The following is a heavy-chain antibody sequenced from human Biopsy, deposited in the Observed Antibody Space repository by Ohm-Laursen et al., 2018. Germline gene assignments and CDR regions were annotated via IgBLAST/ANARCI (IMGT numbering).Heavy chain of an antibody. CDR1: GFSLSARGMC. D-gene: IGHD6-13*01. Sequence: TQTLTLTCSFSGFSLSARGMCVSWIRQAPGKALEWLARVGWGDYKDYSASLQTKLSISKDTSNDQVVLTVNNVDPADTATYYCARTPILIVSAGLVYRHRRHLQGMDVWGQGIAVTVS. V-gene: IGHV2-70*11. J-gene: IGHJ6*02. CDR2: VGWGDYK. CDR3: ARTPILIVSAGLVYRHRRHLQGMDV.